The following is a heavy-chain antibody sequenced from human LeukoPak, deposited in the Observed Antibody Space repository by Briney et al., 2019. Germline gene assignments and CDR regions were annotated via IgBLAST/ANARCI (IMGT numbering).Heavy chain of an antibody. CDR2: ISASGGRT. CDR1: GFPFCNYD. D-gene: IGHD5-24*01. V-gene: IGHV3-23*01. Sequence: TGGPLRLSCAASGFPFCNYDMHWVRRAPGKGLEWVSDISASGGRTKYADCVKGRFTIPRDNSKITMYLQMNTLRAEDRAVYYCAKDRNGWPTIFYSWGQGTLVTVSA. CDR3: AKDRNGWPTIFYS. J-gene: IGHJ4*02.